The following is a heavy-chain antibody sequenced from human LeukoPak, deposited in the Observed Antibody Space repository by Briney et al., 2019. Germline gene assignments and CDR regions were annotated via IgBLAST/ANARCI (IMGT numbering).Heavy chain of an antibody. Sequence: GGSLRLSCAASGFTFSRDWMHWVRQAPGKGLVWVSRISDDGSITTYADSVQGRFTISRDNAKSTVFLQMNSLRVEDTAVYFCVRRYYEYNVYDRHLDFWGQGILVTVSS. D-gene: IGHD5/OR15-5a*01. CDR2: ISDDGSIT. V-gene: IGHV3-74*03. CDR3: VRRYYEYNVYDRHLDF. CDR1: GFTFSRDW. J-gene: IGHJ4*02.